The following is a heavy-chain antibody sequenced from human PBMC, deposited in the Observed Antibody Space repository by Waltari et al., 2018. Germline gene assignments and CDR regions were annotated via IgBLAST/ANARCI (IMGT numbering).Heavy chain of an antibody. CDR2: IYSGGST. CDR1: GFTVSSNY. D-gene: IGHD2-21*02. CDR3: AREVTVVTPSS. V-gene: IGHV3-53*01. J-gene: IGHJ5*02. Sequence: EVQLVESGGGLIQPGGSLRLSCGASGFTVSSNYMSWVRQTPGKGLEWVSVIYSGGSTYYADSVKGRFTISRDNSKNTLYLQMNSLRAEDTAVYYCAREVTVVTPSSWGQGTLVTVSS.